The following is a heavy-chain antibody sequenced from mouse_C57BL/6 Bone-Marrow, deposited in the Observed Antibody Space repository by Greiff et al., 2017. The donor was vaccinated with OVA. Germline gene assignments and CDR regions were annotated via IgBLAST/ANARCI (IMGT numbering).Heavy chain of an antibody. D-gene: IGHD2-3*01. Sequence: VQLQQPGAELVRPGTSVKLSCKASGYTFTSYWMHWVKQRPGQGLEWIGVIDPSDSYTNYNQKFKGTATLTVDTSSSTAYMQLSSLTSEDSAVYYCARRDFYDGYFYAMDYWGQGTSVTVSS. CDR2: IDPSDSYT. CDR3: ARRDFYDGYFYAMDY. V-gene: IGHV1-59*01. CDR1: GYTFTSYW. J-gene: IGHJ4*01.